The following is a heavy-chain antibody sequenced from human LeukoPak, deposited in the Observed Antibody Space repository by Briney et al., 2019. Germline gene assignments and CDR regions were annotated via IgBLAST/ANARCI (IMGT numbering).Heavy chain of an antibody. V-gene: IGHV3-23*01. D-gene: IGHD3-16*02. CDR2: ISGSGGST. J-gene: IGHJ3*02. Sequence: PGGSLRLSCAASGFTFSSYAMSWVRQAPGKGLEWVSAISGSGGSTYYADSVKGRFTISRDNSKNTLYLQMNSLRAEDTAVYYCAAFGGVIVRVVSHAFDIWGQGTMVTVSS. CDR3: AAFGGVIVRVVSHAFDI. CDR1: GFTFSSYA.